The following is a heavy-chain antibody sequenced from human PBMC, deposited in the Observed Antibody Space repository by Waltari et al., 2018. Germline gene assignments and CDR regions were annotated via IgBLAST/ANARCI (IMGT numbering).Heavy chain of an antibody. J-gene: IGHJ4*02. V-gene: IGHV4-34*01. Sequence: QVQLRQWGAGLLKPSETLSLTCAVYGGSFSGYYWSWIRQPPGKGLEWIWEINHSRSTNYNPSLKSRVTRSVGTSKDQFSLKLRCVTASDTPVYYCAREFNYYGSKRVFAFDYWAQGTLVTVSS. D-gene: IGHD3-10*01. CDR1: GGSFSGYY. CDR3: AREFNYYGSKRVFAFDY. CDR2: INHSRST.